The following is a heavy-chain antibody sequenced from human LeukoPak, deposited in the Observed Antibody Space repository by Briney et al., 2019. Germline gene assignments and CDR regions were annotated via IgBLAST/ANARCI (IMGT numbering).Heavy chain of an antibody. V-gene: IGHV4-59*12. CDR1: GGSISSYY. D-gene: IGHD6-19*01. J-gene: IGHJ6*03. CDR2: IYYSGST. CDR3: ARDGGSSSGWYYYYYYMDV. Sequence: SETLSLTCTVSGGSISSYYWSWIRQPPGKGLEWIGYIYYSGSTNYNPSLKSRVTISVDTSKNQFSLKLSSVTAADTAVYYCARDGGSSSGWYYYYYYMDVWGKGTTVTVSS.